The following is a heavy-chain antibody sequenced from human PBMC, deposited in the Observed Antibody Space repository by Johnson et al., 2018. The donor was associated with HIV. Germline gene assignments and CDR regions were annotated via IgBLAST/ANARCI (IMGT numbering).Heavy chain of an antibody. D-gene: IGHD6-19*01. J-gene: IGHJ3*02. CDR2: IYSGDNT. Sequence: VQLVESGGGLVKPGGSLRLSCAASGFTFSNAWMSWVRQATGKGLECVSVIYSGDNTYYADSVKGRFTISRDNSKNILFLQMNSLRAEDTALYYCAKLAIDYSGAWYGLTFDIWGQGTMVTVSS. CDR3: AKLAIDYSGAWYGLTFDI. V-gene: IGHV3-66*01. CDR1: GFTFSNAW.